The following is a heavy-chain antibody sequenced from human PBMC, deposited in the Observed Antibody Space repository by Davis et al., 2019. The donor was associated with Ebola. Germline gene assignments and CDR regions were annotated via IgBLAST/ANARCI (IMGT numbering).Heavy chain of an antibody. J-gene: IGHJ6*02. V-gene: IGHV3-43*02. CDR2: ISGDGGST. CDR1: GFTFDDYA. D-gene: IGHD6-19*01. CDR3: AKDRQWLVQNYGMDV. Sequence: GESLKISCAASGFTFDDYAMHWVRQAPGKGLEWVSPISGDGGSTYYADSVKGRFTISRDNSKNSLYLQMNSLRTEDTALYYCAKDRQWLVQNYGMDVWGQGTTVTVSS.